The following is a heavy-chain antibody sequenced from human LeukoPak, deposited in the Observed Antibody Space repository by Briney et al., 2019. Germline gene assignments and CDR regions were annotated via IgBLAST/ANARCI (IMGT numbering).Heavy chain of an antibody. V-gene: IGHV3-7*01. CDR3: SNGYCSGDSCY. D-gene: IGHD2-15*01. Sequence: GGSLRLSCAASGFTFSNYWMSWVRQTPGKGLEWVGNINQGGSEKYYVDHVKGRFTISRDNAKNSLYLQINSPTVEDTAVYYCSNGYCSGDSCYWGQGTLVTVSS. J-gene: IGHJ4*02. CDR2: INQGGSEK. CDR1: GFTFSNYW.